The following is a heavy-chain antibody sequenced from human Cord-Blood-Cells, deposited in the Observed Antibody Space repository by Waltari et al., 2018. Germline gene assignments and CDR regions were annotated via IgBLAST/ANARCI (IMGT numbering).Heavy chain of an antibody. V-gene: IGHV3-30*04. CDR2: ISYDRSNK. J-gene: IGHJ2*01. CDR3: ASSRGPTGDYWYFDL. D-gene: IGHD1-1*01. CDR1: GFTFSSYA. Sequence: QVQLVESGGGVVQPGRSLRLSCAASGFTFSSYAMHWVRQAPGKGLEEVAVISYDRSNKYYADSVKGRFTISRDNSKNTLYLQMNSLRAEDTAVYYCASSRGPTGDYWYFDLWGRGTLVTVSS.